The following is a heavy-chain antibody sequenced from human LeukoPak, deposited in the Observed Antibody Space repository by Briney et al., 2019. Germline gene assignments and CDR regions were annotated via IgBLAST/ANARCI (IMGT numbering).Heavy chain of an antibody. V-gene: IGHV1-8*03. D-gene: IGHD3-22*01. Sequence: ASVKVSCKASRYTFTSYDINWVRQATGQGLEWMGWMNPNSGNTGYAQKFQGRVTITRNTSISTAYMELSSLRSEDTAVYYCARGGWYYYDSSGYYYVGAFDIGGQGTMVTVSS. J-gene: IGHJ3*02. CDR2: MNPNSGNT. CDR1: RYTFTSYD. CDR3: ARGGWYYYDSSGYYYVGAFDI.